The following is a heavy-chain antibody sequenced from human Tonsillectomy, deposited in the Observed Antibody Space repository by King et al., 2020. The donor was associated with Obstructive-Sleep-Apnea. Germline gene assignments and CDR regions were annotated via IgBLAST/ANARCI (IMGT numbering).Heavy chain of an antibody. Sequence: VQLQESGPGLVKPSETLSLTCTVSGGSISSYYWSWIRQPPGKGLEWIGYIYYSGSTNYNPSLKSRVTISVDTSKNQFSLKLSSVTAADTAVYYCARDAGLGSVGFDPWGQGTLVTVSS. CDR3: ARDAGLGSVGFDP. CDR2: IYYSGST. V-gene: IGHV4-59*01. D-gene: IGHD1-26*01. CDR1: GGSISSYY. J-gene: IGHJ5*02.